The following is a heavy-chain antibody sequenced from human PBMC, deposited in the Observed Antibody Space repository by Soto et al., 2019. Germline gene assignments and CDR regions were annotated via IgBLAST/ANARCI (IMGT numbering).Heavy chain of an antibody. CDR2: IIPIFGTA. J-gene: IGHJ4*02. CDR3: AREGSGYDFWSGYQFDY. Sequence: ASVKVSCKASGGTFSSYAISWVRQAPGQGLEWMGGIIPIFGTANYAQKFQGRVTITADESTSTAYMELSSLRSEDTAVYYCAREGSGYDFWSGYQFDYWGQGTLVTVSS. D-gene: IGHD3-3*01. CDR1: GGTFSSYA. V-gene: IGHV1-69*13.